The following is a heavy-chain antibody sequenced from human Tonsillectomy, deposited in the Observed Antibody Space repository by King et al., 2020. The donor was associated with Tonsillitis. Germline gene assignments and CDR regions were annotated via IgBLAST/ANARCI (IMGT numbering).Heavy chain of an antibody. D-gene: IGHD3-10*01. J-gene: IGHJ5*02. CDR1: GDSVSSNSAG. Sequence: VQLQQSGPGLVKPSQTLSLTCALSGDSVSSNSAGWNWIRQSPSRGLEWLGRIYYRSKWYNDYAVSVKSRITINPDTSKNQFSLQLNSVTPEDTAVYYCAGGGLVRGAIGWFDPWGQGTLVTVSS. CDR3: AGGGLVRGAIGWFDP. V-gene: IGHV6-1*01. CDR2: IYYRSKWYN.